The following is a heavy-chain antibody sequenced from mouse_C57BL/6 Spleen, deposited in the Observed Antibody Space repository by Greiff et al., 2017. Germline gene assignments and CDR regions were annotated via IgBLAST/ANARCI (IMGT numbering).Heavy chain of an antibody. CDR2: ISDGGSYT. Sequence: EVQRVESGGGLVKPGGSLKLSCAASGFTFSSYAMSWVRQTPEKRLEWVATISDGGSYTYYPDNVKGRFTISRDTAKNNLYLQMSHLKSEDTAMYYCARDIYYGSSQYYFDYWGQGTTLTVSS. CDR1: GFTFSSYA. J-gene: IGHJ2*01. V-gene: IGHV5-4*01. CDR3: ARDIYYGSSQYYFDY. D-gene: IGHD1-1*01.